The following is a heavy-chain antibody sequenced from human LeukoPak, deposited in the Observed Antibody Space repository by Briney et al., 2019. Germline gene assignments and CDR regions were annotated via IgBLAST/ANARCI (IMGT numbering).Heavy chain of an antibody. Sequence: PGGSLRLSCAASGFTFSDYYMSWIRQAPGKGLEWVSYISGTGTAIYYADSVKGRFTISRDNAKNSLYLQMNSLRAEDTAVYYCARDVSGNYFLRTLYYFDYWSQGTLVTVSS. D-gene: IGHD1-26*01. J-gene: IGHJ4*02. CDR1: GFTFSDYY. CDR2: ISGTGTAI. CDR3: ARDVSGNYFLRTLYYFDY. V-gene: IGHV3-11*04.